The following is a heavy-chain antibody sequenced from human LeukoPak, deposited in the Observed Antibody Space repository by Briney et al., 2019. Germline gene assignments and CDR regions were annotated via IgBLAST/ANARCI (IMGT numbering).Heavy chain of an antibody. Sequence: PGGSLRLSCAASGFTFSSYSLTWVRQAPGKGLEWVSSISSSSSYIYYADSVKGRFTISRNDAKNSLYLQMTSLRAEDTAVYYCARDMYATNWGQGTLVTVSS. CDR2: ISSSSSYI. CDR1: GFTFSSYS. V-gene: IGHV3-21*01. J-gene: IGHJ4*02. D-gene: IGHD2-8*01. CDR3: ARDMYATN.